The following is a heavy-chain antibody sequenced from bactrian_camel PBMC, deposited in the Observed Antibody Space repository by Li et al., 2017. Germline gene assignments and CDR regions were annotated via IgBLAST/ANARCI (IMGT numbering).Heavy chain of an antibody. CDR3: AISRRLWIATTVNFVPQI. CDR2: VESDGSL. V-gene: IGHV3S53*01. CDR1: GIDTSSNDGSGDC. J-gene: IGHJ4*01. D-gene: IGHD1*01. Sequence: VQLVESGGDSVQAGGSLRLSCAVSGIDTSSNDGSGDCMAWFRQATGKEREAVGAVESDGSLEYVDSVKGRFTISIDNAQNTLFLQMNNLNPEDTAMYFCAISRRLWIATTVNFVPQIRGQGTQVTVS.